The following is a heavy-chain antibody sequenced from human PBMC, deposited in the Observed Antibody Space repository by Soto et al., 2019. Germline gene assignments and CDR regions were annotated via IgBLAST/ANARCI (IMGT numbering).Heavy chain of an antibody. Sequence: QVHLVQSGAEVKNPGASVKVSCKASGYSFTRYGIGWARQAPGQGLEWMGWINAYNGNTNDAQNLQGRLTLTTDTSTTTASMELRSLRSNDTAIYYCAMVDVYVTPSPQDVWGQGTTVTVSS. CDR1: GYSFTRYG. D-gene: IGHD3-16*01. CDR3: AMVDVYVTPSPQDV. J-gene: IGHJ6*02. V-gene: IGHV1-18*01. CDR2: INAYNGNT.